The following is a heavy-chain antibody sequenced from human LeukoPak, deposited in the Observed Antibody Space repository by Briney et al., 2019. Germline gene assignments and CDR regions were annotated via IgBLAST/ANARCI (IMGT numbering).Heavy chain of an antibody. Sequence: PSETLSLTCSVSGGSITSHNYYWGWIRQPPGKGLEWIGSIYYSTATYYNPSLKGRVTILVDTSKNHFSLKLNSVTAADTAVYYCARVAGVWSGELHYFDNWGRGTLVTVSS. D-gene: IGHD3-10*01. J-gene: IGHJ4*02. CDR3: ARVAGVWSGELHYFDN. CDR1: GGSITSHNYY. CDR2: IYYSTAT. V-gene: IGHV4-39*07.